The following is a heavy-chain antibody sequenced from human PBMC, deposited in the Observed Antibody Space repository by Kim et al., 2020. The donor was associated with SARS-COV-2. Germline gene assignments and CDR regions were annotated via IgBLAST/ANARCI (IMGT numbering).Heavy chain of an antibody. CDR3: AIARWSHYGDYLDY. Sequence: SETLSLTCAVYGGSFSGYYWSWIRQPPGKGLEWIGEINHSGSTNYNPSLKSRVTISVDTSKNQFSLKLSSVTAADTAVYYCAIARWSHYGDYLDYWGQGTLVTVSS. CDR2: INHSGST. D-gene: IGHD4-17*01. J-gene: IGHJ4*02. CDR1: GGSFSGYY. V-gene: IGHV4-34*01.